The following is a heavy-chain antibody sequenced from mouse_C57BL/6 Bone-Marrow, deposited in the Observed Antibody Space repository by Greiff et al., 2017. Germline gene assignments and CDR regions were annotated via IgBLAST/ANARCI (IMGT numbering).Heavy chain of an antibody. CDR3: VNYVPYAMDY. CDR2: IYPGDGDT. D-gene: IGHD2-4*01. V-gene: IGHV1-82*01. CDR1: GYAFSSSW. Sequence: QVQLQQSGPELVKPGASVKISCKASGYAFSSSWMNWVKQRPGKGLEWIGRIYPGDGDTNYNGKFKGKATLTADKSSSTAYMQLSSLTSEDSAVYFCVNYVPYAMDYWGQGTSVTVSS. J-gene: IGHJ4*01.